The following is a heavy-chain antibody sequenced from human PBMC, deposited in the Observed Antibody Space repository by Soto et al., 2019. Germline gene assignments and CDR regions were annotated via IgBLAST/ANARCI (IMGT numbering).Heavy chain of an antibody. Sequence: PGGSLRLSCAASGFTFSSYTMHWVRQTPGKGLEWVADISYDGGDKYYADSVKGRFTISRDNSKNTLYLQMNSLRPEDTAIYYCARLEDCGGGCYPLKFDYWGQGTLVTVSS. CDR2: ISYDGGDK. CDR1: GFTFSSYT. D-gene: IGHD2-21*02. V-gene: IGHV3-30-3*01. J-gene: IGHJ4*02. CDR3: ARLEDCGGGCYPLKFDY.